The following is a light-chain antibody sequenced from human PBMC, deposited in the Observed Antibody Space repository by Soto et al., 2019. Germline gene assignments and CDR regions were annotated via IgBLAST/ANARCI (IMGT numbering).Light chain of an antibody. J-gene: IGKJ5*01. Sequence: GDRVTSTCRASQGISSDLAWYQQNPGKAPKLLIYAASTLQNGVPSTFSGSGSGTEFTLTISSLQPEDFGTYYCQQFKSYPITFGQGTRLEIK. CDR1: QGISSD. CDR2: AAS. CDR3: QQFKSYPIT. V-gene: IGKV1-9*01.